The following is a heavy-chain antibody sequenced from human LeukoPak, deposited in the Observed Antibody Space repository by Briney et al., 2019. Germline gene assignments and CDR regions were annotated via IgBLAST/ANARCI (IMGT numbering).Heavy chain of an antibody. V-gene: IGHV3-33*01. Sequence: GRSLRLSCAASGFTFSSYGMHWVRQAPGKGLEWVAVIWYDGSNKYYADSVKGRFTISRDNSKNTLYLQMNSLRAEDTAVYYCARDPGPTLSCFWNGYYFDYWGQGTLVTVSS. CDR2: IWYDGSNK. J-gene: IGHJ4*02. CDR1: GFTFSSYG. CDR3: ARDPGPTLSCFWNGYYFDY. D-gene: IGHD3-3*01.